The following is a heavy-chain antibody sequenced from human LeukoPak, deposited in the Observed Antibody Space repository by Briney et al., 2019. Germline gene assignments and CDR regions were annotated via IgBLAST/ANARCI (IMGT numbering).Heavy chain of an antibody. Sequence: PGGSLRLSCAASGFTFSSSAMIWVRQAPAGKGLEWISGVSPSGDNTYYADSVKGRFTISRDNSKNTLYLQMNTLRVEDTAVYYCVKGGWFDDWGQGTLVTVSS. J-gene: IGHJ4*02. CDR2: VSPSGDNT. CDR3: VKGGWFDD. D-gene: IGHD6-19*01. V-gene: IGHV3-23*01. CDR1: GFTFSSSA.